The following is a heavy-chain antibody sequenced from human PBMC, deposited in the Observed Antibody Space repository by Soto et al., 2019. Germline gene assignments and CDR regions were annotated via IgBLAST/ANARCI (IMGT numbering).Heavy chain of an antibody. J-gene: IGHJ6*03. Sequence: SETLSLTCAVYGGSFSGYYWSWIRQPPGKGLEWIGEINHSGSTNYNPSLKSRVTISVDTSKNQFSLKLSSVTAADTAVYYCARTGTYDLNYYYYYMDVWGKGTTVTVSS. CDR2: INHSGST. V-gene: IGHV4-34*01. CDR1: GGSFSGYY. CDR3: ARTGTYDLNYYYYYMDV. D-gene: IGHD1-1*01.